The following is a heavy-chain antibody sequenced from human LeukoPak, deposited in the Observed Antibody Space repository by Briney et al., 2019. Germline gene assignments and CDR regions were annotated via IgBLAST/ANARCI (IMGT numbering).Heavy chain of an antibody. CDR2: ILYDGSNK. V-gene: IGHV3-30*02. D-gene: IGHD4-11*01. Sequence: GGSLRLSCAASGFTFSNYGMHWVRQAPGKGLEWVTFILYDGSNKYYADSVKGRFTIPRDNSKNTVYLQMSSLRAEDTAVYYCAKDMASRDDYSNLFDYWGQGTLVTVSS. J-gene: IGHJ4*02. CDR3: AKDMASRDDYSNLFDY. CDR1: GFTFSNYG.